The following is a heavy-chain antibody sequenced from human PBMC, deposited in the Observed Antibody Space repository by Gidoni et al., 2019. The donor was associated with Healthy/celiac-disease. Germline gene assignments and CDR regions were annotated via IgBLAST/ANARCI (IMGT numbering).Heavy chain of an antibody. CDR2: IKSKTDGGTT. D-gene: IGHD2-2*02. J-gene: IGHJ6*02. CDR1: GFTFSNAW. CDR3: TTDDVTNCSSTSCYTPYYYYYGMDV. Sequence: EVQLVESGGGLVKPGGSLRLSCAASGFTFSNAWMNWVRQAPGKGLEWVGRIKSKTDGGTTDYAAPVKGRFTISRDDSKNTLYLQMNSLKTEDTAVYYCTTDDVTNCSSTSCYTPYYYYYGMDVWGQGTTVTVSS. V-gene: IGHV3-15*07.